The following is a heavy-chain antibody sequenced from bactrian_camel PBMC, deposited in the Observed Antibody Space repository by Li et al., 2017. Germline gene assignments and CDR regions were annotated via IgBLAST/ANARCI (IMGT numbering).Heavy chain of an antibody. CDR3: ATAVYDY. J-gene: IGHJ4*01. V-gene: IGHV3S40*01. CDR2: INSGGGTT. Sequence: VQLVESGGGLVQPGGSLRLSCAASGFTFSSYSMSWVRQAPGKGLEWVSAINSGGGTTYYADSLKGRFTISRDNAKNTVYLQMNSLKSEDTALYYCATAVYDYWGQGTQVTVS. D-gene: IGHD3*01. CDR1: GFTFSSYS.